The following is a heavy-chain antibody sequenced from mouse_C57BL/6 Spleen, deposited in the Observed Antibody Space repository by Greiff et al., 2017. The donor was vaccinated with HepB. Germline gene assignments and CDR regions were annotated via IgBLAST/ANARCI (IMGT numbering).Heavy chain of an antibody. CDR2: IDPSDSYT. CDR1: GYTFTSYW. CDR3: ARGIRTAQVTGAMDY. V-gene: IGHV1-50*01. D-gene: IGHD3-2*02. Sequence: VQLQQSGAELVKPGASVKLSCKASGYTFTSYWMQWVKQRPGQGLEWIGEIDPSDSYTNYNQKFKGKATLTVDTSSSTAYMQLSSLTSEGSAVYYCARGIRTAQVTGAMDYWGQGTSVTVSS. J-gene: IGHJ4*01.